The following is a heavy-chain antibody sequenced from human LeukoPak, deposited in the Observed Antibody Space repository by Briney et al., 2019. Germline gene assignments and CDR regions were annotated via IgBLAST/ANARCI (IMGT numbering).Heavy chain of an antibody. V-gene: IGHV6-1*01. CDR2: TCYRSKWYN. CDR3: AREYYDILTGYSNFDY. CDR1: GDSVSSNSAA. Sequence: SQTLSLTCAISGDSVSSNSAAWNWIRQSPSRGLEWLGRTCYRSKWYNDYAVSVKSRITINPDTSKNQFSLQLNSVTPEDTAVYYCAREYYDILTGYSNFDYWGQGTLVAVSS. J-gene: IGHJ4*02. D-gene: IGHD3-9*01.